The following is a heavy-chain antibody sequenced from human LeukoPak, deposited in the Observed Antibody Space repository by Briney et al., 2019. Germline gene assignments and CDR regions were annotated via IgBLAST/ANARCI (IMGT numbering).Heavy chain of an antibody. CDR3: GREAIGSGNWYFDF. D-gene: IGHD1-1*01. CDR1: GFTFRDYW. J-gene: IGHJ2*01. V-gene: IGHV3-74*01. CDR2: IHKDGSRP. Sequence: PGGSLRLSCAASGFTFRDYWMHWGRQAPGKGLVWVSRIHKDGSRPSYTDSVKGRFTISRDNRKNILYLQMDGLRDDDTAVYYCGREAIGSGNWYFDFWGRGTLVIVSS.